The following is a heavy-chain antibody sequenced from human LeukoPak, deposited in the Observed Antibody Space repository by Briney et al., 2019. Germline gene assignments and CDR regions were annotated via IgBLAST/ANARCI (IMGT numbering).Heavy chain of an antibody. CDR3: ARGRLTEEGGLRFLEWLLPNFDY. CDR1: GGTFSSYA. CDR2: IIPIFGTA. J-gene: IGHJ4*02. V-gene: IGHV1-69*01. Sequence: SVKVSCKASGGTFSSYAISWVRQAPGQGLEWMGGIIPIFGTANYAQKFQGRVTITADESTSTAYMELSSLRSEDTAVYYCARGRLTEEGGLRFLEWLLPNFDYWGQGTLVTVSS. D-gene: IGHD3-3*01.